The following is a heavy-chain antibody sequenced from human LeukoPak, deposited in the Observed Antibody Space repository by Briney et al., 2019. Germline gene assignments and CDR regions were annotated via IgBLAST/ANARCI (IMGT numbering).Heavy chain of an antibody. CDR2: IYSTGST. V-gene: IGHV4-4*07. CDR1: GSSISSYY. Sequence: PSETLSLTCTVSGSSISSYYWSWIRQPAGKGLEWIGRIYSTGSTNYNPSLKSRVTMSVDTSKNQFSLKLNSVTAADTAVYYCARRERLRGYCSNGECYRYALDIWGQGTMVTVSS. CDR3: ARRERLRGYCSNGECYRYALDI. J-gene: IGHJ3*02. D-gene: IGHD2-8*01.